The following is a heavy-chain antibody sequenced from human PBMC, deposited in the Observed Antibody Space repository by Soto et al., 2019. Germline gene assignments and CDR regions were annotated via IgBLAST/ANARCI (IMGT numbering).Heavy chain of an antibody. CDR1: GGSLNNYY. CDR2: IYYTGST. D-gene: IGHD3-22*01. Sequence: PSEALALPCTLSGGSLNNYYLGLVRQPPGKGLEWIGYIYYTGSTKYTPSLQSRVTMSVDTSKNQFSLRLSSVTAADTAVYFCARSSYYYDSSGYFFSWFDPWGQGTLVTVS. V-gene: IGHV4-59*08. CDR3: ARSSYYYDSSGYFFSWFDP. J-gene: IGHJ5*02.